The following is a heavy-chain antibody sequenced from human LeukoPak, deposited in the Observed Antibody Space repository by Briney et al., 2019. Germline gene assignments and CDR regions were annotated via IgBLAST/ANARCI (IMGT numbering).Heavy chain of an antibody. Sequence: GGSLRLSCAASGFTFSSYAMSWVRQAPGKGLEWVAVIWYDGSNKYYADSVKGRFTISRDNSKNTLYLQMNSLRAEDTAVYYCARDRHVAARKNWFDPWGQGTLVTVSS. CDR3: ARDRHVAARKNWFDP. J-gene: IGHJ5*02. V-gene: IGHV3-33*08. D-gene: IGHD6-6*01. CDR2: IWYDGSNK. CDR1: GFTFSSYA.